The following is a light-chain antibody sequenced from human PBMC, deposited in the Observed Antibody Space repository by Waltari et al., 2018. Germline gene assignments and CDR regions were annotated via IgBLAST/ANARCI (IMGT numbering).Light chain of an antibody. CDR1: SSNIGSNY. J-gene: IGLJ3*02. V-gene: IGLV1-47*01. Sequence: QSVLTQPPSASGTPGQRVTIPCSGSSSNIGSNYVTWYQQLPGTAPELLIYRNTQRRSGVPDRFSGSKSGTSASLAISGLRSEDEADYYCAAWDDSLSGPWVFGGGTKLTVL. CDR3: AAWDDSLSGPWV. CDR2: RNT.